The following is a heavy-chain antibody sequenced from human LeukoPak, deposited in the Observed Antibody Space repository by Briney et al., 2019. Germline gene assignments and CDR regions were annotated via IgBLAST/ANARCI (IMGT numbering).Heavy chain of an antibody. J-gene: IGHJ3*02. CDR2: ITGGGDNS. CDR1: GFTFSNYA. CDR3: TRDEGLVAGIWRALDI. D-gene: IGHD6-19*01. Sequence: GGSLRLSCAASGFTFSNYAMNWIRQAPGKGLEWVSHITGGGDNSYYTDSVKGRFTLSRDNSKNTLFLQMNSLRAEDTAVYYCTRDEGLVAGIWRALDIWGQGTMVTVSS. V-gene: IGHV3-23*01.